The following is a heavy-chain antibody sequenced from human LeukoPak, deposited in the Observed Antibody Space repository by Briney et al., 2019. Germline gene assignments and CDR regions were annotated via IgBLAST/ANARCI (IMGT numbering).Heavy chain of an antibody. J-gene: IGHJ4*02. CDR3: ARAVGLWFGELLSQPHFDY. CDR2: IYYSGST. CDR1: GGSISSGGYY. D-gene: IGHD3-10*01. V-gene: IGHV4-31*03. Sequence: SETLSLTCTVSGGSISSGGYYWSWIRQHPGKGLEWIGYIYYSGSTNYNPSLKSRVTISVDTSKNQFSLKLSSVTAADTAVYYCARAVGLWFGELLSQPHFDYWGQGTLVTVSS.